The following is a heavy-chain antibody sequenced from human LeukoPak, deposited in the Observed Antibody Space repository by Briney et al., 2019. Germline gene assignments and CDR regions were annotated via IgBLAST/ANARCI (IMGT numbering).Heavy chain of an antibody. D-gene: IGHD2-15*01. CDR2: ISSSGTYI. J-gene: IGHJ3*02. CDR1: GFTFSGYT. Sequence: PGGSLRLSCAASGFTFSGYTMTWVRQAPGEGLGWVSSISSSGTYIYYADSVKGRFTISRDNAKNSLYLQMNSLRAEDTAVYYCARVVVAASDAFDIWGQGTMVTVSS. CDR3: ARVVVAASDAFDI. V-gene: IGHV3-21*01.